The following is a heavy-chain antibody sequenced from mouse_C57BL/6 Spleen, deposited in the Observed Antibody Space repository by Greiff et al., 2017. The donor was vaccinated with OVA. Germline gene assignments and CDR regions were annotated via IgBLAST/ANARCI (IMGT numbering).Heavy chain of an antibody. CDR1: GFTFSSYT. J-gene: IGHJ1*03. D-gene: IGHD1-1*01. Sequence: EVMLVESGGGLVKPGGSLKLSCAASGFTFSSYTMSWVRQTPEKRLEWVATISGGGGNTYYPDSVKGRFTFSIDNAKNTLYLQVSSLRSEDTALYYCARHEIYYGSSLHWYFDVWGTGTTVTVSA. CDR2: ISGGGGNT. CDR3: ARHEIYYGSSLHWYFDV. V-gene: IGHV5-9*01.